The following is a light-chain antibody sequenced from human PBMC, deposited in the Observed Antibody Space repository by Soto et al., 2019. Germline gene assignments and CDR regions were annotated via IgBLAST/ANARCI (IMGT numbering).Light chain of an antibody. CDR1: QGISSS. V-gene: IGKV1-9*01. Sequence: DIQLTQSPSFLSASEGDRVTITCRASQGISSSLAWYQQKPGKAPKLLIYAASILQSGVPSRFSGSGSGTEFTLTISSLQPEDFATYYCQQLKSYPRTFGGGPKVDIK. CDR3: QQLKSYPRT. CDR2: AAS. J-gene: IGKJ4*01.